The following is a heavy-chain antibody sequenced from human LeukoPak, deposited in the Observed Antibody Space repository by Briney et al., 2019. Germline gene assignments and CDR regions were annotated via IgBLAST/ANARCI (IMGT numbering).Heavy chain of an antibody. D-gene: IGHD2-2*01. CDR2: INHSGST. CDR3: ARVSCSSTSCYDAFDI. J-gene: IGHJ3*02. V-gene: IGHV4-34*01. CDR1: GGSFSGYY. Sequence: SETLSLTCAVYGGSFSGYYWSWIRQPPGKGLEWIGEINHSGSTNYNPSLKSRVTISVDTSKNQFPLKLSSVTAADTAVYYCARVSCSSTSCYDAFDIWGQGTMVTVSS.